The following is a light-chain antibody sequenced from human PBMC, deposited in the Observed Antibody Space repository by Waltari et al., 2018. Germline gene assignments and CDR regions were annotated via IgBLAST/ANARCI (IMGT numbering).Light chain of an antibody. V-gene: IGLV1-44*01. CDR1: NSNIGDNT. J-gene: IGLJ3*02. Sequence: QSVLTQAPSASGAPGQKVTISCSGGNSNIGDNTVNWYRQLPGTAPKLLIYAKGQRPSGVPDRFSGSKSGTSASLDIGGLQSGDEAHYFCAAWDDTLNIWVFGGGTKVTVL. CDR3: AAWDDTLNIWV. CDR2: AKG.